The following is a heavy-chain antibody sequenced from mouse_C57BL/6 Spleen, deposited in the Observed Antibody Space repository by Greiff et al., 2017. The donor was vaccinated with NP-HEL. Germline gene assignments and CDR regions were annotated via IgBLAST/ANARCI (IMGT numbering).Heavy chain of an antibody. V-gene: IGHV5-17*01. CDR1: GFTFSDYG. Sequence: EVKLVESGGGLVKPGGSLKLSCAASGFTFSDYGMHWVRQAPEKGLEWVAYISSGSSTIYYADTVKGRFTISRDNAKNTMFLQMTSLRSEDTAMYYCARTDYYGRDYWGKGTTLTVSS. D-gene: IGHD1-1*01. CDR2: ISSGSSTI. J-gene: IGHJ2*01. CDR3: ARTDYYGRDY.